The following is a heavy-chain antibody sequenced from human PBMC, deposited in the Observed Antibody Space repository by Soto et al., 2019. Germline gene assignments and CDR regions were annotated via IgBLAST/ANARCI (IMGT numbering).Heavy chain of an antibody. CDR2: IYYSGST. CDR3: ARITLDDYGDYDAFDI. V-gene: IGHV4-59*12. CDR1: GGSISSYY. Sequence: SETLSLTCTVSGGSISSYYWSWIRQPPGKGLEWIGYIYYSGSTNYNPSLKSRVTISVDRSKNQFSLKLSSVTAADTAVYYCARITLDDYGDYDAFDIWGQGTMVTVSS. J-gene: IGHJ3*02. D-gene: IGHD4-17*01.